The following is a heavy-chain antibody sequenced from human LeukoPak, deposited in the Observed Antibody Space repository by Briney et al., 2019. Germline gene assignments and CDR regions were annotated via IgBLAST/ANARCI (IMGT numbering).Heavy chain of an antibody. CDR3: ARANWNDYNFDY. J-gene: IGHJ4*02. Sequence: PGRSLRLSCAASGFTLSSYSMNWVRQAPGKGLEWVSSISSSSSYIYYADSVKGRFTISKDNAKNSLYLQMNSLRAEDTAVYYCARANWNDYNFDYWGQGTLVTVSS. CDR1: GFTLSSYS. D-gene: IGHD1-1*01. V-gene: IGHV3-21*01. CDR2: ISSSSSYI.